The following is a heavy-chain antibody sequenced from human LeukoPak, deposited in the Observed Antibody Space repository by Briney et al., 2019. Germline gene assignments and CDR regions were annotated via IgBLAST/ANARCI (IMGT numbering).Heavy chain of an antibody. V-gene: IGHV3-30-3*01. D-gene: IGHD2-2*01. CDR2: ISYDGSNK. Sequence: GRSLRLSCAASGFTFSSYAMHWVRQAPGKGLEWVAVISYDGSNKYYADSVKGRFTISRDNSKNTLYLQMNSLRAEDTAVYYCAKGEIVVVPAAMDYWGQGTLVTVSS. J-gene: IGHJ4*02. CDR3: AKGEIVVVPAAMDY. CDR1: GFTFSSYA.